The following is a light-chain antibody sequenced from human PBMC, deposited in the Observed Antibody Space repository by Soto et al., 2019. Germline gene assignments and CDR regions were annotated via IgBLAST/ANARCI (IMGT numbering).Light chain of an antibody. J-gene: IGLJ1*01. CDR1: STNIGDNY. CDR2: DND. CDR3: GTWDDSLASHV. Sequence: QSVLTHPPSVSSAPGQLVTIACSGTSTNIGDNYVSWYQHLPGTAPKLVVYDNDRRPSELPGRFSGSKSGTSATLVITGLQTGDEADYHCGTWDDSLASHVFGTGTKVTVL. V-gene: IGLV1-51*01.